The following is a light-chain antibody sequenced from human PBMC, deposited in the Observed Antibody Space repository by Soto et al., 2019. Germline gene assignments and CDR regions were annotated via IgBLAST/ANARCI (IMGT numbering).Light chain of an antibody. CDR3: QQRNVWPPIT. V-gene: IGKV3-11*01. Sequence: EIVLTQSPATLYSSPGDRVTLSCRASQSIHTSLAWYQQKPGQPPRLVTYDSTLRANGVPDRFGGIMSGTEFTLTITNLETEDFAVYYGQQRNVWPPITFSQGTRLENK. CDR2: DST. J-gene: IGKJ5*01. CDR1: QSIHTS.